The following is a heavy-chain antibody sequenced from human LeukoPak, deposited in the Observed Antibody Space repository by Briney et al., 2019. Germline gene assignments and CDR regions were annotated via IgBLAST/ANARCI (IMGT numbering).Heavy chain of an antibody. CDR3: AREGSRYCSSTSCYGRDAFDI. CDR2: INTNTGNP. V-gene: IGHV7-4-1*02. J-gene: IGHJ3*02. D-gene: IGHD2-2*01. CDR1: GYTFTSYA. Sequence: ASVKVSCKASGYTFTSYAMNWVRQAPGRGLEWMGWINTNTGNPTYAQGFTGRFVFSLDTSVSTAYLQISSLKAEDTAVYYCAREGSRYCSSTSCYGRDAFDIWGQGTMVTVSS.